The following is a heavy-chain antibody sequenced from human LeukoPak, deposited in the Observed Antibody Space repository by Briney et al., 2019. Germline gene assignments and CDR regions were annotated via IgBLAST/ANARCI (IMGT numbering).Heavy chain of an antibody. Sequence: SETLSLTCTVSGGSISSSSYFWAWIRQPPGKGLEWIGSIYYSGSTYYNPSLKSRVTISVDTSKNQFSLKLSSVTAADTAVYYCARHESGLSAFDIWGQGTMVTVSS. J-gene: IGHJ3*02. CDR2: IYYSGST. CDR3: ARHESGLSAFDI. D-gene: IGHD6-25*01. CDR1: GGSISSSSYF. V-gene: IGHV4-39*01.